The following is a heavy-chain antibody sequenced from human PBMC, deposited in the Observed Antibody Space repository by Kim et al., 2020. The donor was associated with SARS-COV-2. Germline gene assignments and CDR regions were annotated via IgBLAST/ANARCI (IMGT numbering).Heavy chain of an antibody. J-gene: IGHJ5*01. CDR1: GFTFSDYG. D-gene: IGHD6-13*01. V-gene: IGHV3-30*18. Sequence: GGSLRLSCAASGFTFSDYGMQWVRQAPGKGLEWVAFISHDGTVQYYADSVKGRFTISRDNSKNTLSLQMNSLRIEDTSVYYCAKEGSARASSWYDYWGQGTLVTVSS. CDR3: AKEGSARASSWYDY. CDR2: ISHDGTVQ.